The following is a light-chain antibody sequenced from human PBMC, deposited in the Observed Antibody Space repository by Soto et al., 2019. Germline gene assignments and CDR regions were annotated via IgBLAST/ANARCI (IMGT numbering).Light chain of an antibody. V-gene: IGLV1-51*02. CDR3: GTWDSSLSAGV. CDR1: SSNIGNNY. Sequence: QSALTQPPSVSAVHGHKVTITCSGSSSNIGNNYVSWYQQLPGTAPKLLIYENNKRPSGIPDRFSGSKSGTSATLGITGLQTGDEADYYCGTWDSSLSAGVFGTGTKVTVL. CDR2: ENN. J-gene: IGLJ1*01.